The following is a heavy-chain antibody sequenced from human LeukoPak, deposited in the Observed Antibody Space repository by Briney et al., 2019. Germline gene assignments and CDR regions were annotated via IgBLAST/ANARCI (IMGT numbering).Heavy chain of an antibody. D-gene: IGHD3-10*01. Sequence: PGGSLRLCCAASGFTFSSYSMNWVRQAPGKGLEWVSYISSSSSTIYYADSVKGRFTISRDNAKNSLYLQMNSLRAEDTAVYYCARAYYGSGSYLDYWGQGTLVTVSS. J-gene: IGHJ4*02. CDR1: GFTFSSYS. V-gene: IGHV3-48*04. CDR2: ISSSSSTI. CDR3: ARAYYGSGSYLDY.